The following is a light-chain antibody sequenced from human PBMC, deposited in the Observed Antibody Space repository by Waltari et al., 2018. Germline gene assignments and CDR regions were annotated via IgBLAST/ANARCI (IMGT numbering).Light chain of an antibody. J-gene: IGKJ3*01. V-gene: IGKV3-11*01. CDR2: DAS. CDR3: QHRGHWPPVAT. CDR1: QSISSS. Sequence: IVLTQSPATLSLSPGERATLSCRASQSISSSLAWYQQRPGQSPRPLIYDASNRATGTPARFSGSGSGTDFPLTISSLEPEDFAVYYCQHRGHWPPVATFGPGTIVD.